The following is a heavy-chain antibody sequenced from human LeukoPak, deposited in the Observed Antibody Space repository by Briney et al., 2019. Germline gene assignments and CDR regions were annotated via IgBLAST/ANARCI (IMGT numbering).Heavy chain of an antibody. V-gene: IGHV3-23*01. Sequence: PGGSLRLSCAASGFTFSSYWMHWVRQAPGEGLDWVSSISVSSTTYYLDSVKGRFTISRDNSNNALFLQMNSLRAEDTALYYCAKCNLDNCREGFHIWGQGTMGTVSS. CDR3: AKCNLDNCREGFHI. J-gene: IGHJ3*02. D-gene: IGHD1-1*01. CDR1: GFTFSSYW. CDR2: ISVSSTT.